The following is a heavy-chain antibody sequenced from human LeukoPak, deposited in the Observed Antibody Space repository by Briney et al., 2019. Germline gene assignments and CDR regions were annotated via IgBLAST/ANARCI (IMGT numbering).Heavy chain of an antibody. V-gene: IGHV1-18*01. D-gene: IGHD2-2*01. J-gene: IGHJ4*02. CDR1: GYTFTSYY. CDR2: NTAYNGHT. CDR3: ARVCRGGYCSSTSSFDY. Sequence: ASVKVSCEASGYTFTSYYISCVRHAPAQTLECMGDNTAYNGHTHYAQKLQGRVTMTTDTSTSTAYMELRSLRSDNTAVYYCARVCRGGYCSSTSSFDYWGQGTLVTVSS.